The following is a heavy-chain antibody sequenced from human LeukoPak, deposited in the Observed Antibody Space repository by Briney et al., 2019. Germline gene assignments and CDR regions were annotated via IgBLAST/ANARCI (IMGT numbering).Heavy chain of an antibody. D-gene: IGHD6-19*01. V-gene: IGHV4-59*01. J-gene: IGHJ2*01. CDR1: GGPISVYY. CDR2: IDYDGST. Sequence: SSETLSLTCTVSGGPISVYYWSWVRQPPGKGLEWIGYIDYDGSTTYNPALKSRVTMSVDTSKNQFSLKLTSVTAADTAVYYCARAPRDSSGRDYWYFDLWGRGTLVTVSS. CDR3: ARAPRDSSGRDYWYFDL.